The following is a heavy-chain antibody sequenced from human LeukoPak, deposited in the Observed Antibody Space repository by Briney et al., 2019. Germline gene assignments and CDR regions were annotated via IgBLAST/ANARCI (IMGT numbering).Heavy chain of an antibody. J-gene: IGHJ4*02. CDR2: INLDGSDK. CDR3: ARGASGSYCIDY. CDR1: GFTFSSYW. V-gene: IGHV3-7*01. Sequence: GGSLRLSCAASGFTFSSYWMSWVRQAPGKGLEWVANINLDGSDKYYVDSVKGRFTTSRDNAKNSLYLQMNSLRAEDTAVYYCARGASGSYCIDYWGQGTLVTVSS. D-gene: IGHD1-26*01.